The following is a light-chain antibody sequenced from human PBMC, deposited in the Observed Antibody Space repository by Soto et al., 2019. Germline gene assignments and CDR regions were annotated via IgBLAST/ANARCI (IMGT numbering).Light chain of an antibody. CDR2: EVT. CDR1: SSDVGGYNY. CDR3: SSYAGSNNLV. Sequence: QSALTQPPSASGSPGQSVTISCTGTSSDVGGYNYVSWYQQHPGKAPKLMIHEVTKRPSGVPDRFSGSKSGNTASLTVSGLQAEDEAAYYCSSYAGSNNLVFGGGTKLTVL. V-gene: IGLV2-8*01. J-gene: IGLJ2*01.